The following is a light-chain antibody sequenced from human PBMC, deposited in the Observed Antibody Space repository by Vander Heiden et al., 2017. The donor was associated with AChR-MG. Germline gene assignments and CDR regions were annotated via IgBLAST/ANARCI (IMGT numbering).Light chain of an antibody. CDR1: QGIGNY. V-gene: IGKV1D-12*01. CDR3: QQSNSFALT. CDR2: AAS. Sequence: DIQMTQSPSSVSASVGDRVTITCRASQGIGNYLAWYQQTPGKAPKLLIYAASSLQSGVPSRFSGSGSGTDCSLTIDNLHPEDFGTYYCQQSNSFALTFGGRTKVEIK. J-gene: IGKJ4*01.